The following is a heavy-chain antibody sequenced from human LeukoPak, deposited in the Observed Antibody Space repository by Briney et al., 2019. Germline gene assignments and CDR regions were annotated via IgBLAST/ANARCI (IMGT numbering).Heavy chain of an antibody. CDR3: ARGLSNYYDSSVYFDY. V-gene: IGHV5-51*01. CDR1: GYSFTSYW. CDR2: IYPGDSDT. D-gene: IGHD3-22*01. Sequence: GESLKISCKGSGYSFTSYWIGWVRQMPGKGLEWMGIIYPGDSDTGYSPSFQGQVTISADKSISTAYLQWSSLKASDTAMYYCARGLSNYYDSSVYFDYWGQGTLVTVSS. J-gene: IGHJ4*02.